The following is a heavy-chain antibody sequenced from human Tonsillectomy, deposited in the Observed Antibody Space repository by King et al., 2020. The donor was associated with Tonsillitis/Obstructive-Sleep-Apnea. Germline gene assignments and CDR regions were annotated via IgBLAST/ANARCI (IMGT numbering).Heavy chain of an antibody. D-gene: IGHD3-3*01. Sequence: QLQESGPGLVKPSETLSLTCTVSGGSISSYYWSWIRQPPGKGLEWIGYIYYSGSTNYNPSLKSRVTISVDTSKNQFSLKLSSVTAADTAVYYCAGAPYDFWSGYYPSLYYYYGMDVWGQGTTVTVSS. CDR3: AGAPYDFWSGYYPSLYYYYGMDV. J-gene: IGHJ6*02. V-gene: IGHV4-59*01. CDR1: GGSISSYY. CDR2: IYYSGST.